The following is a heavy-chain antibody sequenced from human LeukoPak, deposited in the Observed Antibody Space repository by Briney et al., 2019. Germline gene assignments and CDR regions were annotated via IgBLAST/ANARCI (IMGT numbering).Heavy chain of an antibody. D-gene: IGHD6-13*01. V-gene: IGHV1-69*04. CDR1: GGTFSSYA. CDR3: ARDQQGSSLPDY. J-gene: IGHJ4*02. CDR2: IIPILGIA. Sequence: ASVKVSCKASGGTFSSYAISCVRQAPGQGLEWMGRIIPILGIANYAQKFQGRVTITADKSTSTAYMELSSLRSEDTAVYYCARDQQGSSLPDYWGQGTLVTVSS.